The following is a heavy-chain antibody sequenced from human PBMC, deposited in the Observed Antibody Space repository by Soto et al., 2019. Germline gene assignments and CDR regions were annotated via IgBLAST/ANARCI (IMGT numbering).Heavy chain of an antibody. D-gene: IGHD6-6*01. CDR2: INPNSGGT. J-gene: IGHJ4*02. Sequence: QVQLVQSGAEVKKPGASVKVSCKASGYTFTSYGISWVRQAPGQGLEWMGWINPNSGGTNYAQKFQGRVTMTRDTSISTAYMELSRLRSDDTAVYYCARASQRGAARPVHHYWGQGTLVTVSS. CDR3: ARASQRGAARPVHHY. CDR1: GYTFTSYG. V-gene: IGHV1-2*02.